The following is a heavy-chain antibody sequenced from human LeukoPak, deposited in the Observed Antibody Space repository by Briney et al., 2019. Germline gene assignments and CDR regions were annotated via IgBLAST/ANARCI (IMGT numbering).Heavy chain of an antibody. CDR2: IYYSEST. CDR3: ARVGYDSSGRTSPNTFDY. J-gene: IGHJ4*02. CDR1: GGSISSYY. Sequence: SETLSLTCTVSGGSISSYYWSWIRQPPGKGLEWIGYIYYSESTNYNPSLKSRVTISVDTSKNQFSLKLSSVTAADTAVYYCARVGYDSSGRTSPNTFDYWGQGTLVTVSS. D-gene: IGHD3-22*01. V-gene: IGHV4-59*01.